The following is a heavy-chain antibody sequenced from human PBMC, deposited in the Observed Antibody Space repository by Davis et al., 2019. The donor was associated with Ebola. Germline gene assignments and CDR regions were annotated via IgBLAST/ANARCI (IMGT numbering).Heavy chain of an antibody. Sequence: GESLKISCAASGFTFSSYWMSWVRQAPGKGLEWVANIKQDGSEKYYVDSVKGRFTISRDNAKNSLYLQMNSLRAEDTGLYYCTTGYSTDYCGWGQGTLVTVSS. J-gene: IGHJ4*02. V-gene: IGHV3-7*03. CDR3: TTGYSTDYCG. CDR1: GFTFSSYW. D-gene: IGHD2-8*02. CDR2: IKQDGSEK.